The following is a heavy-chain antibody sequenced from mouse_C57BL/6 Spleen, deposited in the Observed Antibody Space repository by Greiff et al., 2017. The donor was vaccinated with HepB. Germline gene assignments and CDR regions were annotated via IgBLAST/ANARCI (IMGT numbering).Heavy chain of an antibody. CDR2: ISYDGSN. CDR1: GYSITSGYY. J-gene: IGHJ2*01. V-gene: IGHV3-6*01. D-gene: IGHD2-5*01. CDR3: ARKDYSNHERFDY. Sequence: EVQLQESGPGLVKPSQSLSLTCSVTGYSITSGYYWNWIRQFPGNKLEWMGYISYDGSNNYNPSLKNRISITRDTSKNQFFLKLNSVTTEDTATYYCARKDYSNHERFDYWGQGTTLTVSS.